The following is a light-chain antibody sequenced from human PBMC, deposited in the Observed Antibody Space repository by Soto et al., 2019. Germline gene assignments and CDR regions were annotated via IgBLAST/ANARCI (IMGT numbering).Light chain of an antibody. V-gene: IGLV2-14*01. Sequence: QSALTQPASVSGSPGQSITISCTGTSSDVGGYNYVSWYQQHPGKAPKLMIYEVSNRPSGVSNRFSGSKSGNTASLTISGLQAEDEADYYCSSYTRSSTHAFGTGTKLTVL. CDR3: SSYTRSSTHA. J-gene: IGLJ1*01. CDR2: EVS. CDR1: SSDVGGYNY.